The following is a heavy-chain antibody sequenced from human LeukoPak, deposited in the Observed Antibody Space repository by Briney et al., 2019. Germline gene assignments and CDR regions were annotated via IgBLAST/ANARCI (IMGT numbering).Heavy chain of an antibody. D-gene: IGHD3-22*01. CDR1: GGSFSGYY. J-gene: IGHJ4*02. CDR3: ARPRATDYYDSSGYYSYYFDY. Sequence: PSETLSLACAVYGGSFSGYYWSWIRQPPGKGLEWIGSIYYSGSTYYNPSLKSRVTISVDTSKNQFSLKLSSVTAADTAVYYCARPRATDYYDSSGYYSYYFDYWGQGTLVTVSS. CDR2: IYYSGST. V-gene: IGHV4-34*01.